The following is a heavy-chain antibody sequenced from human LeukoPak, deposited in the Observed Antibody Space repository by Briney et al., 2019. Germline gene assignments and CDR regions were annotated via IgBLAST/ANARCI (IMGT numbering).Heavy chain of an antibody. J-gene: IGHJ3*02. CDR3: ASNMVGLTTDAFDI. Sequence: ASVKVSCKVSGYTLTELSMHWVRQAPGKGLEWMGGFDPEDGETIYAQKFQGRVTMTEDTSIDTAYMELSSLRSEDTAVYYCASNMVGLTTDAFDIWAQGTMVTVSS. V-gene: IGHV1-24*01. D-gene: IGHD3-22*01. CDR1: GYTLTELS. CDR2: FDPEDGET.